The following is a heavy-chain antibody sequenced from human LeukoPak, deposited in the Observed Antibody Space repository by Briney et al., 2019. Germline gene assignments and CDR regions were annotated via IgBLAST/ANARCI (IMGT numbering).Heavy chain of an antibody. CDR1: GFTFSSYW. D-gene: IGHD3-10*01. Sequence: PGGSLRLSCAASGFTFSSYWMSWVRQAPGKGLEWVANIKQDGSETYYVDSVKGRFTISRDNAKNLLYLQMNSLRAEDTAVYYCAREVLLLWFGESTDAFDIWGQGTMVTVSS. V-gene: IGHV3-7*03. CDR2: IKQDGSET. CDR3: AREVLLLWFGESTDAFDI. J-gene: IGHJ3*02.